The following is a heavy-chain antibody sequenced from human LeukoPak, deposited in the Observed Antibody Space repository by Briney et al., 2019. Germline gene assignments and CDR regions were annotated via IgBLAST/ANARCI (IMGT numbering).Heavy chain of an antibody. V-gene: IGHV4-34*01. J-gene: IGHJ4*02. Sequence: PSETLSLTCAVYGGSFSGYYWSWIRQPPGKGLEWIGEINHSGSTNYNPSLKSRVTISVDTSKNQFSLKLSSVTAADTAVYYCANPVTQNSGWYVNGDYWGQGTLVTVSS. D-gene: IGHD6-19*01. CDR1: GGSFSGYY. CDR2: INHSGST. CDR3: ANPVTQNSGWYVNGDY.